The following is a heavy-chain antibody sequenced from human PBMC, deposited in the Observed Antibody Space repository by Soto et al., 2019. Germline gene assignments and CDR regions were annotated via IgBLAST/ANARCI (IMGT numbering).Heavy chain of an antibody. J-gene: IGHJ5*02. D-gene: IGHD6-19*01. V-gene: IGHV4-4*02. Sequence: SETLSLTCGVSGGTIRSPDWWTWVRQPPGKGLEWVGEIFQSGSTNYTPSLESRVTISVDKSKNQFSLTLTSVTAADTAVYFCARGRGRYSSGWSWFDPWGQGILVTVS. CDR1: GGTIRSPDW. CDR3: ARGRGRYSSGWSWFDP. CDR2: IFQSGST.